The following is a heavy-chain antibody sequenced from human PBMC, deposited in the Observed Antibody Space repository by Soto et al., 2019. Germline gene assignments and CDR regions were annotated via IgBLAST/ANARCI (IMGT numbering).Heavy chain of an antibody. Sequence: SLRLSCAASGFTFSSYDMNWGRQATGKGLEWVAVIGTAGDTYYPGSVKGRFAISRENAKNSLHLQMNSLRAGDTAVYYCARVVSCSGRTCPHYYMDVWGKGTTVTVSS. J-gene: IGHJ6*03. CDR1: GFTFSSYD. CDR3: ARVVSCSGRTCPHYYMDV. CDR2: IGTAGDT. D-gene: IGHD2-15*01. V-gene: IGHV3-13*01.